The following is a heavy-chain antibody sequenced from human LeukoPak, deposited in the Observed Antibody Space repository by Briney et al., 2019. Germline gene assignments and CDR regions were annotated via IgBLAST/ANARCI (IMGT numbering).Heavy chain of an antibody. CDR3: AFPVREPQL. V-gene: IGHV3-7*01. J-gene: IGHJ1*01. CDR1: GFPFSTYY. CDR2: IGNDGSDK. Sequence: GGFLRLSCTVSGFPFSTYYMGWLRQTAGKGLEWVAMIGNDGSDKYYVGSLKGRFTISRDNAKNSLFLQMSSLTAEDTALYYCAFPVREPQLWGRGTLVTVSS. D-gene: IGHD3-10*01.